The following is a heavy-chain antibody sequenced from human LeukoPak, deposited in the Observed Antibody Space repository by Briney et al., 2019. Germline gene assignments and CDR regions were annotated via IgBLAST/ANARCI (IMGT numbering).Heavy chain of an antibody. CDR2: IYYSGST. Sequence: SETLSLTCTVSGGSISGGGYYWSWIRQHPGKGLEWIGYIYYSGSTYYNPSLKSRVTISVDTSKNQFSLKLSSVTAADTAVYYCARAPWNSKQQLWPGFDYWGQGTLVTVSS. V-gene: IGHV4-31*03. J-gene: IGHJ4*02. D-gene: IGHD6-13*01. CDR1: GGSISGGGYY. CDR3: ARAPWNSKQQLWPGFDY.